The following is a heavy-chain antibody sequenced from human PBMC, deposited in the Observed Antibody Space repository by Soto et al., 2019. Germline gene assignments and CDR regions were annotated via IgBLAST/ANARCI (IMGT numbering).Heavy chain of an antibody. D-gene: IGHD3-9*01. CDR3: ARKDGLTLLDY. V-gene: IGHV3-53*01. J-gene: IGHJ4*02. Sequence: EVQLVESGGGLIQPGGSLRLSCAVSGLTLSRNYMAWVRQPPGKGLEWVSLISSGGGTYYADSVKGRFVVSRDTYKNMLYLQMNSLRVDDTAVYYSARKDGLTLLDYWGQGSLVTVSS. CDR2: ISSGGGT. CDR1: GLTLSRNY.